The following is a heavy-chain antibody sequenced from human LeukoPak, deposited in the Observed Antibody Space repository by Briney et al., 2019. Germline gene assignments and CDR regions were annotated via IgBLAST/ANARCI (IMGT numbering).Heavy chain of an antibody. D-gene: IGHD5-12*01. J-gene: IGHJ4*02. V-gene: IGHV3-23*01. CDR2: ISGSSDST. Sequence: GGSLRLSCAASGFTFSSSAMSWVRQAPGKGLEWVSTISGSSDSTYYADSVKGRFTISRDNSKNTLYLQMNSLRAEDTAVYYCARGPSGYHNTGGQGTLVTVSS. CDR3: ARGPSGYHNT. CDR1: GFTFSSSA.